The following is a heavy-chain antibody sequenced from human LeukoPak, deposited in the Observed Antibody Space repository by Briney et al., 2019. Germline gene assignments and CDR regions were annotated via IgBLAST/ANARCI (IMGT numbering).Heavy chain of an antibody. Sequence: MPGGSLRLSCAASGFTFSNAWMTWVRQAPGKGLEWVGRIKSKIDGETTDYAAPVKGRFTISRDDSKNTLYLQMNSLKIEDTAMYYCTTQPWQVDYWGQGTLVTVSS. D-gene: IGHD6-19*01. J-gene: IGHJ4*02. V-gene: IGHV3-15*01. CDR1: GFTFSNAW. CDR2: IKSKIDGETT. CDR3: TTQPWQVDY.